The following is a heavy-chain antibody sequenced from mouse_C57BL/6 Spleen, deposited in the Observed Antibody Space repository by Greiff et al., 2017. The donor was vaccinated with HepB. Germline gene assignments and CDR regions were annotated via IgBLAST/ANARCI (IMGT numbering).Heavy chain of an antibody. CDR1: GFTFSSYG. Sequence: EVQVVESGGDLVKPGGSLKLSCAASGFTFSSYGMSWVRQTPDKRLEWVATISSGGSYTYYPDSVKGRFTISRDNAKNTLYLQMSSLKSEDTAMYYCARRYGYDGDWYFDVWGTGTTVTVSS. CDR2: ISSGGSYT. D-gene: IGHD2-2*01. V-gene: IGHV5-6*01. J-gene: IGHJ1*03. CDR3: ARRYGYDGDWYFDV.